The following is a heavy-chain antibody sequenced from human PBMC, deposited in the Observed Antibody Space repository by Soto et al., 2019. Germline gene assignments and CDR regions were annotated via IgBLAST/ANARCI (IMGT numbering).Heavy chain of an antibody. J-gene: IGHJ4*02. CDR3: ARGVDYYATSGYFSFDS. CDR2: VHYSGST. Sequence: SETLSLTGNLSGGSFHNFYWLWIRQPPGKVLEWVGHVHYSGSTNYSPSLNSRATISLDTSKSQLSLKLRSVTAADTAMYFCARGVDYYATSGYFSFDSWGQGIPVTVSS. V-gene: IGHV4-59*01. CDR1: GGSFHNFY. D-gene: IGHD3-16*01.